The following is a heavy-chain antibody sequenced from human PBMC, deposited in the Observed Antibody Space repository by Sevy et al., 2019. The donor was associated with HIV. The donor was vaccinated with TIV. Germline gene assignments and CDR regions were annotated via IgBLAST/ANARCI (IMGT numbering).Heavy chain of an antibody. V-gene: IGHV4-59*11. D-gene: IGHD2-21*02. CDR3: ARHCGGDCSHAFDI. CDR1: GGSITSLY. CDR2: IYYNGHI. J-gene: IGHJ3*02. Sequence: SETLSLTCTVSGGSITSLYWNWIRQPPGKGLEWIANIYYNGHINYNPSLKSRVTLSLDTSKNQFSLKLSSVTAADTAVYYCARHCGGDCSHAFDIWGQGTMVTVSS.